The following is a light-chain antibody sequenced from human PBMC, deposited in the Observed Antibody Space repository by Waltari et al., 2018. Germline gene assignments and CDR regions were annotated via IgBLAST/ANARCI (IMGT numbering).Light chain of an antibody. Sequence: EIVMTQSPVTLSVSPGERATLSCRASQGVSSNLAWYQQKPAQAPRLLTYGASTRATGIPARFSGSGSGTEFTLTISSLQSEDFAVYYCQQYNNWPPFTFGPGTKVDIK. CDR1: QGVSSN. V-gene: IGKV3D-15*01. J-gene: IGKJ3*01. CDR3: QQYNNWPPFT. CDR2: GAS.